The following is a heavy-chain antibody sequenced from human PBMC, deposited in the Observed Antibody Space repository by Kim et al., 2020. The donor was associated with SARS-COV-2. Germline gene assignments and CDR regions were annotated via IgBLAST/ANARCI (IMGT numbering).Heavy chain of an antibody. CDR1: GFSLSTSGVG. D-gene: IGHD2-15*01. Sequence: SGPTLVESTQTLMVTCTFSGFSLSTSGVGVGWIRQPPGKALEWLAIIYWDDDKRYSPSLKSRLTITKDTSKNQVVLTMTNMDPVDTATYYCVRFLTRNAFDIWGQGTMVTVSS. CDR3: VRFLTRNAFDI. J-gene: IGHJ3*02. V-gene: IGHV2-5*02. CDR2: IYWDDDK.